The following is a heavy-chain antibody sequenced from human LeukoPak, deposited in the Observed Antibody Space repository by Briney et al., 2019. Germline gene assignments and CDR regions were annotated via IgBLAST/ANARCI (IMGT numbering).Heavy chain of an antibody. CDR2: IYSGGST. CDR3: ARSIVGAIHDAFDI. J-gene: IGHJ3*02. CDR1: GLTVSSNY. D-gene: IGHD1-26*01. V-gene: IGHV3-53*01. Sequence: GGSLRLSCAASGLTVSSNYMSWVRQAPGKGLEWVSVIYSGGSTYYADSVKGRFTISRDNSKNTLYLQMNSLRAEDTAVYYCARSIVGAIHDAFDIWGQGTMVTVSS.